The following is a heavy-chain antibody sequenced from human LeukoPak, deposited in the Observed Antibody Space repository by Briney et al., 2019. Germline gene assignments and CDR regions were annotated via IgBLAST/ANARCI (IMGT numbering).Heavy chain of an antibody. CDR2: IYHSGST. CDR1: GGSISSGGYY. J-gene: IGHJ6*03. CDR3: AKANWGNYDNYYYYYMDV. V-gene: IGHV4-30-2*01. D-gene: IGHD7-27*01. Sequence: PSQTLSLTCTVSGGSISSGGYYWSWIRQPPGKGLEWIGYIYHSGSTYYNPSLKSRVTISVDRSKNQFSLKLSSVTAADTAVYYCAKANWGNYDNYYYYYMDVWGKGTTVTVSS.